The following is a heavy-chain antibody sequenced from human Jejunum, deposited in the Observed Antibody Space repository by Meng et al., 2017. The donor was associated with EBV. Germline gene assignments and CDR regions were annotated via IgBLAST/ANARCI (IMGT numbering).Heavy chain of an antibody. Sequence: QLHLKEPGPGLVKPSQTLSLTCAVSGDSITRGAYLWSWIRQPPGKGLEWIGNIYHIGSTYYNPSLKSRVTISVDRSKNQFSLKLTSVTAADTAVYYCARGGPDFGDYVPFDYWGQGTLVTVSS. CDR2: IYHIGST. D-gene: IGHD4-17*01. CDR1: GDSITRGAYL. CDR3: ARGGPDFGDYVPFDY. J-gene: IGHJ4*02. V-gene: IGHV4-30-2*01.